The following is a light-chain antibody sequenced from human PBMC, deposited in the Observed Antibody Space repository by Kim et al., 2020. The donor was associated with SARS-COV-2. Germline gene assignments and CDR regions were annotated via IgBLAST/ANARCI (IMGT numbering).Light chain of an antibody. CDR2: SAT. Sequence: GCEGECVTITCQARRGISKHLTWFQRKPGKAPKSLIYSATGWQSGVPSKFSGSGSGTDFTLTISSLEPDDSATYFCEQYDNYPWTFGQRTKVDIK. CDR3: EQYDNYPWT. J-gene: IGKJ1*01. CDR1: RGISKH. V-gene: IGKV1-16*02.